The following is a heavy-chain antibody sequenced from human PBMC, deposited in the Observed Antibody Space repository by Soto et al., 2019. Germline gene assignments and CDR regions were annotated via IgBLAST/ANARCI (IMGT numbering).Heavy chain of an antibody. CDR1: GFTFSSYW. V-gene: IGHV3-74*01. CDR3: ARDSYGDYGYYYGMDV. D-gene: IGHD4-17*01. Sequence: GGSLRLSCAASGFTFSSYWMHWVRQAPGKGLVWVSRINSDGSSTSYADSVKGRFTISRDNAKNTLYLQMNSLRAEDTAVYYCARDSYGDYGYYYGMDVWGQGTTVTVSS. CDR2: INSDGSST. J-gene: IGHJ6*02.